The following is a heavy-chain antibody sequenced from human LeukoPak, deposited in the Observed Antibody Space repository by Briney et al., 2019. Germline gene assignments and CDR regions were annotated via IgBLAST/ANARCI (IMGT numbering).Heavy chain of an antibody. CDR1: AYSISSGYY. V-gene: IGHV4-38-2*01. D-gene: IGHD3-22*01. CDR3: AGTYYDSSGYIFDY. Sequence: SSETLSLTCAVSAYSISSGYYRGWIREPPGKGLEWIGSIYHSGSTYYNPSLKSRVTISVDTSKNKFSLKLSSVTAADTAVYYCAGTYYDSSGYIFDYWGQGTLVIVSS. J-gene: IGHJ4*02. CDR2: IYHSGST.